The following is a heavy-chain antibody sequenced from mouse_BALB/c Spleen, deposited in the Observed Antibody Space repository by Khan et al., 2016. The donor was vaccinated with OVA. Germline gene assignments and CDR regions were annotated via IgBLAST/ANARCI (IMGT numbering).Heavy chain of an antibody. J-gene: IGHJ4*01. D-gene: IGHD1-1*01. V-gene: IGHV2-6*02. CDR1: GFSLTSYG. Sequence: QVQLKESGPGLVAPSQSLSITCTVSGFSLTSYGVHWVRQPPGKGLEWLVVIWSDGFTTYNSALKSRLSISKDNSKSQIFLKMNSLQTDDTAMYYCARGIYYFGSSYMDYWRQGTSVTVSS. CDR2: IWSDGFT. CDR3: ARGIYYFGSSYMDY.